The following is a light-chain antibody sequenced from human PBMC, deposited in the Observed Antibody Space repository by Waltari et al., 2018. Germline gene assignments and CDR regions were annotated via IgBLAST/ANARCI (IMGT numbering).Light chain of an antibody. V-gene: IGKV4-1*01. Sequence: DIVMTQSPDSLAVSLGERATIHCKSSQSVLYSSNNKNYLAWYQQKPGQPPKLLIYWASIRESGVPYRFSGSGSETDFTLTISSLQAEDVAVYYCQQSYSPHRTFGQGTRVEIK. CDR1: QSVLYSSNNKNY. J-gene: IGKJ1*01. CDR2: WAS. CDR3: QQSYSPHRT.